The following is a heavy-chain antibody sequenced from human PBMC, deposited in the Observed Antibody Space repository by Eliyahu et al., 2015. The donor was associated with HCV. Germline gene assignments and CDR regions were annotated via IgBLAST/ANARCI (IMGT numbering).Heavy chain of an antibody. Sequence: EVQLVESGGGLVQPGRSLRLSCAASGFTFDDYAMHWVRQAPGKGLEWVSGISWNSGSIGYADSVKGRFTISRDNAKNSLYLQMNSLRAEDTALYYCAKDTTAMAVDYFDYWGQGTLVTVSS. D-gene: IGHD5-18*01. CDR2: ISWNSGSI. CDR3: AKDTTAMAVDYFDY. J-gene: IGHJ4*02. CDR1: GFTFDDYA. V-gene: IGHV3-9*01.